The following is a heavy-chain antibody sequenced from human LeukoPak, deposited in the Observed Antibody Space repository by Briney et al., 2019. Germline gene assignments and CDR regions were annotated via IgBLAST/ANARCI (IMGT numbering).Heavy chain of an antibody. D-gene: IGHD3-10*01. CDR2: IYYSGST. CDR3: ASELLWSGELSDWFDP. V-gene: IGHV4-39*01. Sequence: SETLSLTCTVSGGSISSSSYYWGWIRQPPGKGLEWIGSIYYSGSTYYNPSLKSRVTISVDTSKNQFSLKLSSVTAADTAVYYCASELLWSGELSDWFDPWGQGTLVTVSS. CDR1: GGSISSSSYY. J-gene: IGHJ5*02.